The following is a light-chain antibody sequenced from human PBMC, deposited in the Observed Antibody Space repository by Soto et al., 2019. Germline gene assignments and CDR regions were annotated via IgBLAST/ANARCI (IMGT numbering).Light chain of an antibody. J-gene: IGLJ1*01. V-gene: IGLV1-44*01. CDR2: SRN. CDR3: AAWDDSLNGYV. Sequence: QSVLTQPPSASGTPGQRVTISCSGSSSNIGSNTVNWYQQLPGTAPRLLMYSRNQRPSGVPDRFSGSKSGTSASLAISGLQSEDEADYYCAAWDDSLNGYVFGTGTQVTVL. CDR1: SSNIGSNT.